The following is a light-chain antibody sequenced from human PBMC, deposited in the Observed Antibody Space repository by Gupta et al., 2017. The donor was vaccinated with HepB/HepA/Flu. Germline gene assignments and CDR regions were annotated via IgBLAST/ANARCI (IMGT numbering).Light chain of an antibody. CDR2: WAS. V-gene: IGKV4-1*01. CDR1: QSVLYPSNNKNY. J-gene: IGKJ4*01. Sequence: DIVLTQFPDSLAVSLGERATINCKSSQSVLYPSNNKNYLAWYQQKPGQPPKLLIYWASTRESGVPDRFSGSGSGTDFTLTISNLQAEDVAVYYCQQDYSTPLTFGEGTKVEIK. CDR3: QQDYSTPLT.